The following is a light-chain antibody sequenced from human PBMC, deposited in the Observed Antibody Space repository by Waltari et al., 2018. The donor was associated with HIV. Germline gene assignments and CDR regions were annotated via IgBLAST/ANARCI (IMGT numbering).Light chain of an antibody. CDR1: KIGGKT. CDR3: QVWDRNTGE. CDR2: RDT. Sequence: SYEVTQTLSVSVALGQTARVTCGGNKIGGKTVHWYQQKPGRAPVLVMFRDTYRPSGIREGFSGSNSGNTATLTISRAQAGDEADYYCQVWDRNTGEFGGGTRLTVL. J-gene: IGLJ3*02. V-gene: IGLV3-9*01.